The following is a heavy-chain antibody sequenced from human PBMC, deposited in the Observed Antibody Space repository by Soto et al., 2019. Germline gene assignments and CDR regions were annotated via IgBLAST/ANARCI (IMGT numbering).Heavy chain of an antibody. Sequence: SGGSLRLSCAASGFSFSAYYMSWIRQAPGKGLEWVSYISFNGDVTRYSDSVEGRFTVSRDNAKKSLYLQMNSLRVEDTAVYYCARENGHPGHNYAMDVWGQGTTVTAP. CDR1: GFSFSAYY. J-gene: IGHJ6*02. CDR2: ISFNGDVT. D-gene: IGHD2-8*01. V-gene: IGHV3-11*01. CDR3: ARENGHPGHNYAMDV.